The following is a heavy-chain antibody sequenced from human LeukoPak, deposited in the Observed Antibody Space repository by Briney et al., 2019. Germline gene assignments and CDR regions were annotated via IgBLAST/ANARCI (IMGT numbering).Heavy chain of an antibody. CDR2: INHSGST. D-gene: IGHD2-15*01. Sequence: SETLSLTCAVYGGSFSGYYWSWIRQPPGKGLERIGEINHSGSTNYNPSLKSRVTIPVDTSKNQFSLKLSSVTAADTAVYYCARAVCSGGSCYDWFDPWGQGTLVTVSS. CDR1: GGSFSGYY. CDR3: ARAVCSGGSCYDWFDP. J-gene: IGHJ5*02. V-gene: IGHV4-34*01.